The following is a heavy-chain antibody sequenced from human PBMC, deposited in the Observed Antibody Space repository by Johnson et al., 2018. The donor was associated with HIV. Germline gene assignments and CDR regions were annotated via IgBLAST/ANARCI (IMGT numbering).Heavy chain of an antibody. D-gene: IGHD2-15*01. CDR3: AGRGDAFDI. J-gene: IGHJ3*02. Sequence: EVQLVESGGGLVQPGGSLRLSCAASGFTFSSYAMSWVRQAPGKGLEWVGRIKSKTDGGTTDYAAPVKGRFTISRDDSKNTLYLQMNSLKTEDTAVYFCAGRGDAFDIWGQGTMVTVSS. CDR1: GFTFSSYA. CDR2: IKSKTDGGTT. V-gene: IGHV3-15*01.